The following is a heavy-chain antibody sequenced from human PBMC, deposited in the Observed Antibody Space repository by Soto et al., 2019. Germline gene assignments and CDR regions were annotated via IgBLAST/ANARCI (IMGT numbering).Heavy chain of an antibody. CDR3: ASYYDILTGYSEHDY. Sequence: PGGSLRLSCAASGFTFSSYSMNWVRQAPGKGLEWVSYISSSSSTIYYADSVKGRFTISRDNAKNSLYLQMNSLRAEDTAVYYCASYYDILTGYSEHDYWGQGTLVTVSS. CDR2: ISSSSSTI. D-gene: IGHD3-9*01. V-gene: IGHV3-48*01. J-gene: IGHJ4*02. CDR1: GFTFSSYS.